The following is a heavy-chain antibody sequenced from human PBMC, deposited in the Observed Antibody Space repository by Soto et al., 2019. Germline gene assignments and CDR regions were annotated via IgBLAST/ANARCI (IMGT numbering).Heavy chain of an antibody. Sequence: GGSLRLFCAPSGFSFGSYALTWVSQGPGKGLGCVSNISESDGKTFYADSGKGPFSTSRYTAQNTLYLQMNSLRADDTAIYYCARCSYLDYWGQGTRVTVSS. D-gene: IGHD6-19*01. CDR2: ISESDGKT. CDR1: GFSFGSYA. J-gene: IGHJ4*02. CDR3: ARCSYLDY. V-gene: IGHV3-23*01.